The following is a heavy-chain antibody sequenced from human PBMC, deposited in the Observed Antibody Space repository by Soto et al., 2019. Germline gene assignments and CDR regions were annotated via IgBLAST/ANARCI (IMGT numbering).Heavy chain of an antibody. D-gene: IGHD6-19*01. Sequence: VQLVESGGGVVQPGRSLRLSCAACGFTFSDYAMHWVRQAPGKGLEWVAVVSHDGRNTHYADCVKGRFTISRDSSKNTVSLEMTSLRAEDTAVYYCAKGGRQWLVTSAFNSWRQVALVTVYS. V-gene: IGHV3-30*18. CDR2: VSHDGRNT. J-gene: IGHJ4*02. CDR3: AKGGRQWLVTSAFNS. CDR1: GFTFSDYA.